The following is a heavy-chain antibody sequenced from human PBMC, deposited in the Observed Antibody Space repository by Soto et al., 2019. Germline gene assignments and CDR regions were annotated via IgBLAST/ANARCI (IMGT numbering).Heavy chain of an antibody. V-gene: IGHV1-46*01. CDR2: INPSDGST. D-gene: IGHD3-3*01. CDR3: TRGATPKSTSSGFDY. J-gene: IGHJ4*02. Sequence: RASVKVSCKASGYTFTNYYLHWVRQAPGQGLEWMGLINPSDGSTNYAQNFQGRLTMTRDTSTSTVSMELSSLRYEDTAVYFCTRGATPKSTSSGFDYWGQGTLVTVSS. CDR1: GYTFTNYY.